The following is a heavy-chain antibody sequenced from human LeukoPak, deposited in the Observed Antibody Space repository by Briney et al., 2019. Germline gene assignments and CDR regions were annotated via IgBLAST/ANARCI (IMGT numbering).Heavy chain of an antibody. CDR1: GFTFSSYA. J-gene: IGHJ6*02. V-gene: IGHV3-23*01. CDR2: ISGSGGST. D-gene: IGHD6-19*01. CDR3: AKELYGSGWTRYYYYGMDV. Sequence: GGSLRLSCAASGFTFSSYAMSWVRQAPGKGLEWVSAISGSGGSTYYADSVKGRFTISRDNSKNTLYLQMNSLRAEDTAVYYCAKELYGSGWTRYYYYGMDVWGRGTTVTVSS.